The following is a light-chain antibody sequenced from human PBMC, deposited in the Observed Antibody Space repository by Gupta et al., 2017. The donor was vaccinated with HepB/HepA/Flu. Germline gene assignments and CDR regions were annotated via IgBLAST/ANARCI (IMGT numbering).Light chain of an antibody. CDR1: ALPRQY. CDR2: KDS. Sequence: SFALTQPPSVSVSPGQTARITCSGDALPRQYAYWYHQKPVQAPVLLIDKDSERPSGISERLSGSRSGTTVTLTTTGVQTEDEADYYCHSAESSGNYTVFGGGTKLTVL. CDR3: HSAESSGNYTV. V-gene: IGLV3-25*03. J-gene: IGLJ2*01.